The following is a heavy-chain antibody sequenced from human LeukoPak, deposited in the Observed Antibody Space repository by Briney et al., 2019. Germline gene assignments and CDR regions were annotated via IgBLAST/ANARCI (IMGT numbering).Heavy chain of an antibody. V-gene: IGHV1-69*06. Sequence: GSSVKVSCKASGGTFSSYAISWVRQAPGQGLEWMGGIIPIFGTGKYAPKFQDRVTITADKSTSTAYMELSSLRSEDTAVYYCASSSTMIVVVYAFDIWGQGTMVTVSS. CDR1: GGTFSSYA. J-gene: IGHJ3*02. CDR3: ASSSTMIVVVYAFDI. CDR2: IIPIFGTG. D-gene: IGHD3-22*01.